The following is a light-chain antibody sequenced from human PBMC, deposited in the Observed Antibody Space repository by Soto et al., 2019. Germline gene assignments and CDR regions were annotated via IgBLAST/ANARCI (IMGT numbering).Light chain of an antibody. CDR3: QQRSNWPPF. CDR2: DAS. J-gene: IGKJ4*01. V-gene: IGKV3-11*01. Sequence: EIVLTQSPATLSLSPGERATLSCRASQSVSSYLAWYQQKPGQAPRLLIYDASNRATGIPARFSGSGSGTDFTLTISSLEPEDFAGYYCQQRSNWPPFFGGGTKVEIK. CDR1: QSVSSY.